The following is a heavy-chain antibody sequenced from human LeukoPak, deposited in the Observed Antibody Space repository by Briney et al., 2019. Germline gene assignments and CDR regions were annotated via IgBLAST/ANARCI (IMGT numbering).Heavy chain of an antibody. CDR1: GFTFISHE. CDR3: ARVLLERPGIDSFDM. V-gene: IGHV3-48*02. J-gene: IGHJ3*02. D-gene: IGHD1-1*01. CDR2: INSGSYTI. Sequence: GGSLRLSCAASGFTFISHEMSWLRQAPGKGLEWVSHINSGSYTIYYADSVKGRFTISRDNAGNSLYLQMNSLRDEDTAVYYCARVLLERPGIDSFDMWGQGTMVTVSS.